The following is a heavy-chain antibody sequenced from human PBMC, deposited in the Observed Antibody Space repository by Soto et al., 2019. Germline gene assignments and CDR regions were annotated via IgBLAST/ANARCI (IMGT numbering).Heavy chain of an antibody. Sequence: EVQLVESGGGLVQPGGSLRLSCAASGFTFSSNWMHWVRQAPGKGLVWVSRIKTDGSSTTYADSVKGRFTISRDNAQNALYLQMNSLRAEDTGVYYCAGAPRAAGGYYFDYWGQGSPVTVSS. CDR3: AGAPRAAGGYYFDY. V-gene: IGHV3-74*01. CDR2: IKTDGSST. CDR1: GFTFSSNW. J-gene: IGHJ4*02. D-gene: IGHD6-25*01.